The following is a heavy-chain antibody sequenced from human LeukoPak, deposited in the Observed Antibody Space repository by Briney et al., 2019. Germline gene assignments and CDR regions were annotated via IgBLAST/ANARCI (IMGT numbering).Heavy chain of an antibody. CDR1: GFTFSNYA. Sequence: PGGSLRPSCAASGFTFSNYAMSWVRQAPGKGLEWVSSISSSGDTTYYADSVKGRFTISRDNSKNTLSLQMNSLGAEDTALYYCAKDLGESWFDPWGQGTLVTVSS. CDR2: ISSSGDTT. J-gene: IGHJ5*02. V-gene: IGHV3-23*01. CDR3: AKDLGESWFDP.